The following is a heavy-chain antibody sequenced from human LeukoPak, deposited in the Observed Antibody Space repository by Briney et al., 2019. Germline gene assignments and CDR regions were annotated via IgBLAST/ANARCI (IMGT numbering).Heavy chain of an antibody. Sequence: GGSLRLSCAASGFTFSSYAMHWVRQAPGKGLEWVAVISYDGSNKYYADSVKGRFTISRDNAKNSLYLQMNSLRAEDTAVYYCARITFGGVIVTPVDYWGQGTLVTVSS. CDR2: ISYDGSNK. CDR3: ARITFGGVIVTPVDY. CDR1: GFTFSSYA. D-gene: IGHD3-16*02. V-gene: IGHV3-30-3*01. J-gene: IGHJ4*02.